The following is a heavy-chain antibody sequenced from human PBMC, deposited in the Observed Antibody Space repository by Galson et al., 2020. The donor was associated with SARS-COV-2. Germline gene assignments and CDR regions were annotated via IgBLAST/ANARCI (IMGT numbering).Heavy chain of an antibody. CDR3: AKRGSSWPVDY. Sequence: GGSLRLSCAASGFTFSSSAMPWVRQAPGQGLEWVSVISGSGGNTYLADSVKGRFTISRDNSKNTLHLQMNSLRADDTAVYFCAKRGSSWPVDYWGQGTLVTVSA. D-gene: IGHD6-13*01. V-gene: IGHV3-23*01. CDR1: GFTFSSSA. CDR2: ISGSGGNT. J-gene: IGHJ4*02.